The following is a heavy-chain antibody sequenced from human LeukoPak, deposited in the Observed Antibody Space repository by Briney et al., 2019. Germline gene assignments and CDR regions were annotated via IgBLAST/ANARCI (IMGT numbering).Heavy chain of an antibody. CDR2: IRYDGINE. V-gene: IGHV3-30*02. CDR3: AKEVYRQGYGGIMDV. Sequence: GGSLRLSCAASGFTFSSYGMHWVRQAPGKGLEWVAFIRYDGINEYYGDSVKGRFTISRDNSKDTLYLQMHSLRTEGTAVYYCAKEVYRQGYGGIMDVWGKGTTVTVSS. CDR1: GFTFSSYG. D-gene: IGHD5-18*01. J-gene: IGHJ6*03.